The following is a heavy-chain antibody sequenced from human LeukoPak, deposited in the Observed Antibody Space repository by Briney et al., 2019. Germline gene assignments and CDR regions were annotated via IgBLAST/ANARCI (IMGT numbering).Heavy chain of an antibody. CDR1: GYTFTSYY. D-gene: IGHD4-17*01. CDR2: INPSGGST. CDR3: ARDMTTVTTAIYYYYGMDV. J-gene: IGHJ6*02. V-gene: IGHV1-46*01. Sequence: ASVKVSCKASGYTFTSYYMHWVRQAPGQGLEWMGIINPSGGSTSYAQKIQGRVTMTRDTSTSTVYMELSSLRSEDTAVYYCARDMTTVTTAIYYYYGMDVWGQGTTVTVSS.